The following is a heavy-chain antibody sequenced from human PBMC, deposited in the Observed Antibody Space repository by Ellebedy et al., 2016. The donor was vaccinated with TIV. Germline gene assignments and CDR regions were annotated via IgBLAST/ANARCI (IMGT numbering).Heavy chain of an antibody. CDR3: ARTDPWQPIDD. Sequence: MPSETLSLTCSVSGGSLSSTRYYWAWIRQPPGKGLEYIGSGHYSGSPYYTPSFKSRVTLSADTSKNQFSLNLRTATAADTAVYYCARTDPWQPIDDWGQGILVSVSS. D-gene: IGHD2-21*02. CDR2: GHYSGSP. J-gene: IGHJ4*02. CDR1: GGSLSSTRYY. V-gene: IGHV4-39*01.